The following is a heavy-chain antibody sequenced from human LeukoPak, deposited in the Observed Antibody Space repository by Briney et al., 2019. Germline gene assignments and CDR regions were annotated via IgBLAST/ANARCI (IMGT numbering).Heavy chain of an antibody. CDR1: GFTVSSYS. D-gene: IGHD2-2*01. CDR3: ARVGACSSTSCPPDY. J-gene: IGHJ4*02. CDR2: ISSSSSTI. V-gene: IGHV3-48*01. Sequence: GGSLRLSRAASGFTVSSYSMNWARQAPGKGLEWVSYISSSSSTIYYADSVKGRFTISRDNAKNSLYLQMNSLRAEDTAVYYCARVGACSSTSCPPDYWGQGTLVTVSS.